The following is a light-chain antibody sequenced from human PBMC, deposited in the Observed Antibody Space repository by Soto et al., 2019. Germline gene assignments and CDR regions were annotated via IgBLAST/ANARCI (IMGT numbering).Light chain of an antibody. CDR2: AAS. V-gene: IGKV1-12*01. Sequence: DIQMTQSPSSVSASVGDRVTITCRASQGISSWLAWYQQKPGKAPKLLIYAASSLQSGVPSRFSGSGSGTEFTLTISSLQSEDFAVYFCQQYNNWPPQYTFGQGTKLEIK. J-gene: IGKJ2*01. CDR3: QQYNNWPPQYT. CDR1: QGISSW.